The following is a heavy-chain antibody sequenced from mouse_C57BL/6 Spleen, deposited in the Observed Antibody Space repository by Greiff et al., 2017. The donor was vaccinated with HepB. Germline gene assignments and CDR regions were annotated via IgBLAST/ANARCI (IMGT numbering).Heavy chain of an antibody. CDR3: ARGGGRRAMDY. J-gene: IGHJ4*01. CDR1: GFTFSDYY. D-gene: IGHD3-3*01. CDR2: INYDGSST. Sequence: EVMLVESEGGLVQPGRSMKLSCTASGFTFSDYYMAWVRQVPEKGLEWVANINYDGSSTYYLDSLKSRFIISRDNAKNILYLQMSSLKSEDTATYYCARGGGRRAMDYWGQGTSVTVSS. V-gene: IGHV5-16*01.